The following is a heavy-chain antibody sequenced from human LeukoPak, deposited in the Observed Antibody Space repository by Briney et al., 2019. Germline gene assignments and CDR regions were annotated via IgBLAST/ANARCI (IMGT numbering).Heavy chain of an antibody. J-gene: IGHJ5*02. D-gene: IGHD3-22*01. V-gene: IGHV1-24*01. CDR3: ATLYYYDSSGYYHDWFDP. CDR1: GYILTELF. Sequence: ASVKVSCKVSGYILTELFMHWVRQARGKGLEWMGGFDPEDGETIYAQKFQGRVTMTEDTSTDTAYMELSSLRSEDTAVYFCATLYYYDSSGYYHDWFDPWGEGTLVTVSS. CDR2: FDPEDGET.